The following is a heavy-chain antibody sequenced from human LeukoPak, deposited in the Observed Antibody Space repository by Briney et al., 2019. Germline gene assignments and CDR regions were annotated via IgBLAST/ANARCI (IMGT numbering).Heavy chain of an antibody. J-gene: IGHJ4*02. Sequence: GGSLRLPCAASGFTFSCYAMSWVRQAPGKGLEWVSAISGSGGSTYYADSVKGRFTISRDNSKNTLYLQMNSLRAEDTAVYYCAKGYCSSTSCYFHYWGQGTLVTVSS. CDR3: AKGYCSSTSCYFHY. CDR1: GFTFSCYA. V-gene: IGHV3-23*01. CDR2: ISGSGGST. D-gene: IGHD2-2*01.